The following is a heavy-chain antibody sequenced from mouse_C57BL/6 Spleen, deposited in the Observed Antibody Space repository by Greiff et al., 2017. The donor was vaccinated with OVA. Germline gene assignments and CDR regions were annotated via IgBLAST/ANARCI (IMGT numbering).Heavy chain of an antibody. CDR3: ARRRGLTNGDWYFDV. J-gene: IGHJ1*03. CDR2: ISSGSSTL. D-gene: IGHD3-3*01. CDR1: GFTFSDYG. Sequence: EVKLVESGGGLVKPGGSLKLSCAASGFTFSDYGMHWVRQAPEKGLEWVAYISSGSSTLYYADTVKGRFTISRDNAKNTLFLQMTSLRAEDTAMYYCARRRGLTNGDWYFDVWGTGTTVTVSS. V-gene: IGHV5-17*01.